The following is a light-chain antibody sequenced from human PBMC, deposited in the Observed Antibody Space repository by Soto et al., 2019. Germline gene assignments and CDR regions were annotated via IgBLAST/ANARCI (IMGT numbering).Light chain of an antibody. V-gene: IGLV2-11*01. CDR1: RSDVGGYKY. Sequence: QSVLTQPRSVSGSPGQSVTISCTGTRSDVGGYKYVSWYQHHPGKAPKVMIYDVSKRPSGVPDRFSGSKSGNTASLTISGLQAEHEADYYCCSYAGTYTWVFGGGTKLTVL. CDR3: CSYAGTYTWV. J-gene: IGLJ3*02. CDR2: DVS.